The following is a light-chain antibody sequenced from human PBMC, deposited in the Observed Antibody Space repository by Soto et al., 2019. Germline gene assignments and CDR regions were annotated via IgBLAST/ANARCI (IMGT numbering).Light chain of an antibody. Sequence: ETVMTQSPATLSVSPGERATLSCRAGQSVNSYLAWYQQKPGQAPRLLIRGASDRATGIPARFSGSVSGTEFTLTISSLQSEDCAVYYCQQYNQWPLTLGGGTKVEI. CDR3: QQYNQWPLT. V-gene: IGKV3-15*01. J-gene: IGKJ4*01. CDR2: GAS. CDR1: QSVNSY.